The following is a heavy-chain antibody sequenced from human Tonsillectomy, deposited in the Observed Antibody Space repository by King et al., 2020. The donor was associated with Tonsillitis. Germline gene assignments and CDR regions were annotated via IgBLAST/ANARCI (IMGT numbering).Heavy chain of an antibody. D-gene: IGHD3-3*01. CDR1: GFTFSSYS. Sequence: QLVQSGGGLVQPGGSLRLSCAASGFTFSSYSMNWVRQAPGKGLEWVSYISSTGGTKYYADSVKGRFTISRENAKNSLYLQMNSLRAEDTAVYYCARDSSVLRFLGGQGTLVTVSS. CDR2: ISSTGGTK. J-gene: IGHJ4*02. V-gene: IGHV3-48*01. CDR3: ARDSSVLRFL.